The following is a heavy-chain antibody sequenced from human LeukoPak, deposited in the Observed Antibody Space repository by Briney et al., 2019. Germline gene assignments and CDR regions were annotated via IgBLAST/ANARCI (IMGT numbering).Heavy chain of an antibody. CDR3: ARGPDNAKLGY. V-gene: IGHV3-23*01. Sequence: QTGGSLRLSCAASGFTFSSHGMNWVRQAPGKGLEWVSGISPSGGITYYTDSVKGRFTISRDNSKNTVSLQMNSLRGEDTAVYFCARGPDNAKLGYWGQGILVTVSS. CDR1: GFTFSSHG. CDR2: ISPSGGIT. J-gene: IGHJ4*02. D-gene: IGHD1-1*01.